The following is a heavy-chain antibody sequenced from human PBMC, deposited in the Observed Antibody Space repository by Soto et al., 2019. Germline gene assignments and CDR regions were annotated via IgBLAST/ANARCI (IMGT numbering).Heavy chain of an antibody. J-gene: IGHJ4*02. V-gene: IGHV1-18*04. CDR2: ISAYNGNT. CDR3: ARVRDFWSGYRNDY. CDR1: GYTFTSYG. Sequence: VASVKVSCKASGYTFTSYGISWVRQAPGQGLEWMGWISAYNGNTNYAQKLQGRVTMTTDTSTSTAYMELRSLRSDDTAVYYCARVRDFWSGYRNDYWGQGTLVTVPQ. D-gene: IGHD3-3*01.